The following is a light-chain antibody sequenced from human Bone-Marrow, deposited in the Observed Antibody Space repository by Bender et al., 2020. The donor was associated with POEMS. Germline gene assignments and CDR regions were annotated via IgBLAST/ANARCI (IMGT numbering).Light chain of an antibody. J-gene: IGLJ3*02. CDR2: DVT. CDR1: SSDVGGYNY. Sequence: QSALTQPASVSGSPGQSITISCTGTSSDVGGYNYVSWYQQHPGKAPKLMIYDVTNRPSGVSNRFSGSKSGNTAFLTISGLQAEDEADYYCAVWDDSLNGWVFGGGTKLTVL. CDR3: AVWDDSLNGWV. V-gene: IGLV2-14*01.